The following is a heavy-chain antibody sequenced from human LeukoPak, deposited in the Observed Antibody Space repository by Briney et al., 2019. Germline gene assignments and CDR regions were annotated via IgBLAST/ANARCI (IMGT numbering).Heavy chain of an antibody. D-gene: IGHD3-22*01. CDR1: GYSFTSYW. Sequence: GESLKISCKGSGYSFTSYWIGWVRQMPGKGLEWMGIIYPGDSDTRYSPSFQGQVTISADKSISTAYLQWSSLKASDTAMYYCATPGFYDSSGYYYYDFDTWGQGTMVTVSS. CDR3: ATPGFYDSSGYYYYDFDT. V-gene: IGHV5-51*01. CDR2: IYPGDSDT. J-gene: IGHJ3*02.